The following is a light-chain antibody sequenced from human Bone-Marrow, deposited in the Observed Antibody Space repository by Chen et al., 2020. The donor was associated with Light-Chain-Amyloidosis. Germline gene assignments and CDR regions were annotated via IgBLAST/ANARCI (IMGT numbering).Light chain of an antibody. Sequence: DTQLTQSPSTLSASVGDRVTITCRASESVVGWLAWYQHHPGKAPKLLMYHGSTLHSGVPSRFSGSGFATDFSLIISNLGPEDFATYYCQQYSSRVLSFGGGTKVEMK. V-gene: IGKV1-5*01. CDR2: HGS. J-gene: IGKJ4*01. CDR3: QQYSSRVLS. CDR1: ESVVGW.